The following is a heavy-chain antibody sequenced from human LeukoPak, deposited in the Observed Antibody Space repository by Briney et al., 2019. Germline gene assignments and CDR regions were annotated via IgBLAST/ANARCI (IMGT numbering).Heavy chain of an antibody. CDR3: AREEAGIVVVPAARGHAFDI. Sequence: PSETLSLTCTVSGGSISSGDYYWSWIRQPPGKGLEWIGYIYYSGSTYYNPSLKRLVTISVDTSKIQFSLKLSSVTAADTAVYYCAREEAGIVVVPAARGHAFDIWGQGTMVTVSS. CDR2: IYYSGST. J-gene: IGHJ3*02. V-gene: IGHV4-30-4*08. CDR1: GGSISSGDYY. D-gene: IGHD2-2*01.